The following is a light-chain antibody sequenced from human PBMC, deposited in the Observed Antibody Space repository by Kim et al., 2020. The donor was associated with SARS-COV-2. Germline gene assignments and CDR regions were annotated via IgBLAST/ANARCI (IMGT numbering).Light chain of an antibody. CDR2: KDS. V-gene: IGLV3-25*03. CDR3: QSADGSGTYV. J-gene: IGLJ1*01. Sequence: SYELTQPPSVSVSPGQTARITCSVDALPEKQTYWYQQKSGQAPLLLIYKDSERPSGIPGRFSGSSSGTTVTLTISGVQAEDDADYYCQSADGSGTYVFGTGTKVTVL. CDR1: ALPEKQ.